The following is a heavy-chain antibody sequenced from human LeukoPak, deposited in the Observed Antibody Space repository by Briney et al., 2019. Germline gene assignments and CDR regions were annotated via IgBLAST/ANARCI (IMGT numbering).Heavy chain of an antibody. CDR2: IYYSGST. J-gene: IGHJ6*02. CDR3: ARVPVAAAGYYYYYGMDV. V-gene: IGHV4-59*08. D-gene: IGHD6-13*01. Sequence: SETLSLTCTVSGGSISNLYWSWVRQPPGKGLEWIGYIYYSGSTNYNPSLKSRVTISVDTSKNQFSLKLSSVTAADTAVYYCARVPVAAAGYYYYYGMDVWGQGTTVTVSS. CDR1: GGSISNLY.